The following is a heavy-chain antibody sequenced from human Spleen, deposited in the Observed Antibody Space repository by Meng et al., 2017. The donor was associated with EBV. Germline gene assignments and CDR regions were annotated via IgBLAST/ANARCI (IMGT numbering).Heavy chain of an antibody. CDR1: GGSISSVGYS. Sequence: QQQLQGSGSGLGQPSQTLSLTCAISGGSISSVGYSWNWIRQPPGKGLEWIGYIYHSASTYYDPSLKSRVTISVDRSKNQFSLKLSSVTAADTAVYYCVGGDEGRGYFHSWGQGTLVTVSS. CDR2: IYHSAST. V-gene: IGHV4-30-2*01. CDR3: VGGDEGRGYFHS. D-gene: IGHD2-15*01. J-gene: IGHJ4*02.